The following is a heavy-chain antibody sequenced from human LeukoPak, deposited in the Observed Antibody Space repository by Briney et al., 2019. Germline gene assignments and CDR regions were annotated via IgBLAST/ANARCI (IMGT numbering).Heavy chain of an antibody. J-gene: IGHJ6*03. CDR2: INPNNGGT. CDR1: GYTFTDYY. V-gene: IGHV1-2*02. CDR3: ARGRLPNYYFYYMDV. D-gene: IGHD6-25*01. Sequence: ASVKVSCKASGYTFTDYYMHWVRQAPGQGLEWMGWINPNNGGTNYALRFQGRVTMTRDTSIGTDYMELSRLRSDDTAVYYCARGRLPNYYFYYMDVWGKGTTVTVSS.